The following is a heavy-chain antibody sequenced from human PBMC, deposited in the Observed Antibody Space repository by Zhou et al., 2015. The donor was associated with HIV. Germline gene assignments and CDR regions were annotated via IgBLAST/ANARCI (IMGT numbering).Heavy chain of an antibody. CDR3: ARRGTQLWSDSFDI. CDR2: MNPNSHNV. V-gene: IGHV1-8*01. J-gene: IGHJ3*02. Sequence: QVQLVQSGAEVRKPGASVRVSCEASGYTFTSCDINWVRQAAGQGLEWMGWMNPNSHNVDYAQKFQGRVTMTGDSSMRTVYMELSGLRSDDTAVYYCARRGTQLWSDSFDIWGPRDNGHRLF. CDR1: GYTFTSCD. D-gene: IGHD5-18*01.